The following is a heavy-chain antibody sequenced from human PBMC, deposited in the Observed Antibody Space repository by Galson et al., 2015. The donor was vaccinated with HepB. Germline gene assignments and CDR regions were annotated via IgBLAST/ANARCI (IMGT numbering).Heavy chain of an antibody. Sequence: CAASGFTFSSYGMHWVRQAPGKGLEWVAVIWYDGSNKYYADSVKGRFTISRDNSKNTLYLQMNSLRAEDTAVYYCARDLEGYSSSWPLEYWGQGTLVTVSS. CDR3: ARDLEGYSSSWPLEY. V-gene: IGHV3-33*01. CDR2: IWYDGSNK. CDR1: GFTFSSYG. D-gene: IGHD6-13*01. J-gene: IGHJ4*02.